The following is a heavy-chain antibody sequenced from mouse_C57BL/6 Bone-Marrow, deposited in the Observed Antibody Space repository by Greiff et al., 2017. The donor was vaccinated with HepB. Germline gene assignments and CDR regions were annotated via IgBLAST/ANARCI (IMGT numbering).Heavy chain of an antibody. CDR3: ARFGDWYFDY. Sequence: EVQLQQSGPVLVKPGASVKMSCKASGYTFTDYYMNWVKQSHGKSLEWIGVINPYNGGTSYNQKFKGKATLTVDKSSSTAYMELNSLTSEDSAVYYCARFGDWYFDYWGQGTTLTVSS. V-gene: IGHV1-19*01. CDR2: INPYNGGT. D-gene: IGHD4-1*01. J-gene: IGHJ2*01. CDR1: GYTFTDYY.